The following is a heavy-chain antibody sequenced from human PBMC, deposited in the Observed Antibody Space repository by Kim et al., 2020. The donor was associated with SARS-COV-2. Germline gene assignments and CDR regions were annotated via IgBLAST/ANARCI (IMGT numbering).Heavy chain of an antibody. CDR2: INAGNGNT. Sequence: ASVKVSCKASGYTFTSYAMHWVRQAPGQRLEWMGWINAGNGNTKYSQKFQGRVTITRDTSASTAYMELSSLRSEDTAVYYCARGRSSGWYRYYYYGMDVWGQGTTVTVSS. CDR1: GYTFTSYA. CDR3: ARGRSSGWYRYYYYGMDV. J-gene: IGHJ6*02. V-gene: IGHV1-3*01. D-gene: IGHD6-19*01.